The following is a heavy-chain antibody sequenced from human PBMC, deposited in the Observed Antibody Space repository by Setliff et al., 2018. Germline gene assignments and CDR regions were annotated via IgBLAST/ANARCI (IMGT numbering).Heavy chain of an antibody. Sequence: PGESLKISCKASEYSFTTYWIGWVRQMPGKGLEWMGIIYPGDSDTRYSPSFQGQVTISADKSINTAYLQWSSLKASDTAMYYCARRNTAMVYGFDIWGKGTTVTSPQ. V-gene: IGHV5-51*01. J-gene: IGHJ6*04. CDR3: ARRNTAMVYGFDI. CDR2: IYPGDSDT. D-gene: IGHD5-18*01. CDR1: EYSFTTYW.